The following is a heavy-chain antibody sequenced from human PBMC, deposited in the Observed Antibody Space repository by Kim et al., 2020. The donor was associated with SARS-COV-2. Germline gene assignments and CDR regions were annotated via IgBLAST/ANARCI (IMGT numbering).Heavy chain of an antibody. V-gene: IGHV4-38-2*02. CDR3: ARDRDDSSGSIFDY. D-gene: IGHD3-22*01. CDR1: GYSISSGYY. CDR2: IYHSGST. Sequence: SETLSLICTVSGYSISSGYYWGWIRQPPGKGLEWIGSIYHSGSTYYNPSLKSRVTISVDTSKNQFSLKLSSVTAADTAVYYCARDRDDSSGSIFDYWGQG. J-gene: IGHJ4*02.